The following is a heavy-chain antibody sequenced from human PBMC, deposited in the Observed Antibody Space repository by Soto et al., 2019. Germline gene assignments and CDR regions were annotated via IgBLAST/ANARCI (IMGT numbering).Heavy chain of an antibody. V-gene: IGHV4-59*01. CDR2: IYYSGST. CDR3: EAAPRY. CDR1: GVSSNNYC. D-gene: IGHD2-15*01. J-gene: IGHJ4*02. Sequence: SETLSLTCTVSGVSSNNYCLSWIRQPPGKGLEWIGSIYYSGSTNYNPSLKSRVTISVDTSKNQFSLRLTSVTAADTAVYYCEAAPRYWGQGTLVTVSS.